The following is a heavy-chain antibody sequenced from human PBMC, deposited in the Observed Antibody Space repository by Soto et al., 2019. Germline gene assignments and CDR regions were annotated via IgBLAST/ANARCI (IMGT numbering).Heavy chain of an antibody. CDR3: ARGGGELFLEGHYDYRMDV. D-gene: IGHD2-21*01. CDR1: GGTFSSYT. J-gene: IGHJ6*02. CDR2: IIPILGIA. V-gene: IGHV1-69*02. Sequence: QVQLVQSGAEVKKPGSSVKVSCKASGGTFSSYTISWVRQAPGQGLEWMGRIIPILGIANYAQKFQGRVTITTDKSTSTASMELSSLRSEDTAVYYGARGGGELFLEGHYDYRMDVWGQGTTVTVSS.